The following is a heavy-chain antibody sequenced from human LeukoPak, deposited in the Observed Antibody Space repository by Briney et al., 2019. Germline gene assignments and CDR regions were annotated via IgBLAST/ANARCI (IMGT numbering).Heavy chain of an antibody. J-gene: IGHJ4*02. CDR1: GFTVSSNY. D-gene: IGHD2-15*01. CDR2: LYHDGGT. Sequence: PGGSLRLSCAASGFTVSSNYMSWVRQAPGKGLEYVSVLYHDGGTYSADSVKGRFTISRDNSKNTLYLQMNSLRAEDTAVYYCARGQVVAATPPYGYWGQGTLVTVSS. V-gene: IGHV3-53*05. CDR3: ARGQVVAATPPYGY.